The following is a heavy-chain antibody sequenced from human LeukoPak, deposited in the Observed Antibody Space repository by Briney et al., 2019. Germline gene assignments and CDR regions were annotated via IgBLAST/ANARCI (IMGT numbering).Heavy chain of an antibody. V-gene: IGHV3-21*01. Sequence: GGSLRLSCAASGFTFSSYSMNWVRQAPGKGLEWVSSISSSSSYIYYADSVKGRFTISRDNAKNSLYLQMNSLRAEDTAVYYCARDYGNYDSSGYFDYWGQGTLVAVSS. CDR1: GFTFSSYS. D-gene: IGHD3-22*01. CDR3: ARDYGNYDSSGYFDY. J-gene: IGHJ4*02. CDR2: ISSSSSYI.